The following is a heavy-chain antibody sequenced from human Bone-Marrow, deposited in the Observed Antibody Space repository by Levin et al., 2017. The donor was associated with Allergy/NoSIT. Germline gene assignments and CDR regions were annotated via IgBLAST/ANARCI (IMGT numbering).Heavy chain of an antibody. CDR2: ISSRSTTT. CDR1: GLRFSDFY. CDR3: AKLRFNPSVADF. D-gene: IGHD2-21*01. V-gene: IGHV3-11*01. Sequence: PGGSLRLSCVASGLRFSDFYMAWIRQVPGRGLEWVAYISSRSTTTFFSDSVKGRFAISRDNAKNSLFLDMNILTVEDTATYFCAKLRFNPSVADFWGQGTVVTVSS. J-gene: IGHJ4*02.